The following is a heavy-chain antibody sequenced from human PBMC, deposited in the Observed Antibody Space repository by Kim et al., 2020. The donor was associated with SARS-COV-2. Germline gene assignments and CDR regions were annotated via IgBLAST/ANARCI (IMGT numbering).Heavy chain of an antibody. V-gene: IGHV4-59*03. CDR1: SASFSENY. D-gene: IGHD3-22*01. CDR2: IHHTGTT. Sequence: SETLSLTCSVASASFSENYWSWIRQPPGRGLEWIGYIHHTGTTNYNPSLKIRVAISVDSSKNQFSLNLNSMTTADTAVYYCVSKRADSSGFIDSWGQGTLVTVSS. CDR3: VSKRADSSGFIDS. J-gene: IGHJ4*02.